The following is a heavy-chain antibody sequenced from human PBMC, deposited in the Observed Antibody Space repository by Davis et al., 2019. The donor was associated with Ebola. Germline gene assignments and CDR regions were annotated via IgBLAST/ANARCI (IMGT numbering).Heavy chain of an antibody. V-gene: IGHV1-18*01. Sequence: ASVKVSCKASGYTFISYGITWVRQAPGQGLEWMGWISGYNGNTNYAQNLQGRVTMTTDTSTSTAYMELRGLRSDDTAVYYCAKGGTIYYYYGMDVWGQGTTVTVSS. J-gene: IGHJ6*02. CDR2: ISGYNGNT. D-gene: IGHD1-14*01. CDR3: AKGGTIYYYYGMDV. CDR1: GYTFISYG.